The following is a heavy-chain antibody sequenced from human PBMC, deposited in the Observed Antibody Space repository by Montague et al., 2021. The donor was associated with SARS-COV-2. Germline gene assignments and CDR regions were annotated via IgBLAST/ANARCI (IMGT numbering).Heavy chain of an antibody. CDR1: GFTFSRYA. D-gene: IGHD3-10*01. Sequence: YLRLSCAVSGFTFSRYAMSWVRQAPGKGLEWVSVISGSGGSTYYAHSVQGRFTISRDNSKNTLYLQMNSLRAEDTAVYYCAKGLSSGSYYFSYFDYWGQGTLVTVSS. CDR3: AKGLSSGSYYFSYFDY. J-gene: IGHJ4*02. CDR2: ISGSGGST. V-gene: IGHV3-23*01.